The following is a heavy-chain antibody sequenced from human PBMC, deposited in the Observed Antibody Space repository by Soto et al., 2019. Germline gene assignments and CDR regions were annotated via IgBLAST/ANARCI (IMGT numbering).Heavy chain of an antibody. CDR2: ISAYNGNT. Sequence: QVQLVQSGAEVKKPGASVKVSCKASGYTFTSYGISWVRQAPGQGLEWMGWISAYNGNTNYAQKLQGRVTMTTDTPTSTPYMELRSLRSDDTAVYYCARDLSAMIVVVITGYYGMDVWGQGTTVTVSS. J-gene: IGHJ6*02. CDR3: ARDLSAMIVVVITGYYGMDV. V-gene: IGHV1-18*01. CDR1: GYTFTSYG. D-gene: IGHD3-22*01.